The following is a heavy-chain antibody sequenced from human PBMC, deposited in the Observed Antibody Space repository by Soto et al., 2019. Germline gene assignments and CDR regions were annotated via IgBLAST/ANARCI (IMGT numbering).Heavy chain of an antibody. CDR3: ARGYYDSSGYPL. Sequence: SVKVSCKASGGTFSSYAISWVRQAPGQGLEWMGGIIPIFGTANYAQKFQGRVTITADESTSTAYMELSSLRSEGTAVYDCARGYYDSSGYPLWGQGTLVTVSS. D-gene: IGHD3-22*01. CDR1: GGTFSSYA. V-gene: IGHV1-69*13. CDR2: IIPIFGTA. J-gene: IGHJ4*02.